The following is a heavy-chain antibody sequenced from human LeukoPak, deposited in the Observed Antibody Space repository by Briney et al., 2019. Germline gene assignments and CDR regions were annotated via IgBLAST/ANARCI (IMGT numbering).Heavy chain of an antibody. CDR3: ARPTYCGSDCYFNFDY. J-gene: IGHJ4*02. CDR2: IKPNSGVT. CDR1: GYTFATYF. V-gene: IGHV1-2*02. D-gene: IGHD2-21*02. Sequence: ASVKVSCKTSGYTFATYFMHWVRQAPGQGLEWMGYIKPNSGVTNYAQKFQGRVTMTWDTSISTAYIELSGLTSDDTVIYYCARPTYCGSDCYFNFDYWGQGTLVTVSS.